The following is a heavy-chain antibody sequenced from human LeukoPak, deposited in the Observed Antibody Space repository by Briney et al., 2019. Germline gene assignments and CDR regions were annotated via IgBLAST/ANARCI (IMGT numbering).Heavy chain of an antibody. J-gene: IGHJ4*02. CDR2: IYYGGST. Sequence: SETLSLTCTVSGGSISSYYWSWIRQPPGKGLEWIGYIYYGGSTNYNPSLKSRVSMSVDTSKNQFSLNLSSVTAADTAVYHCARPLAGCHGGRRRAHFDYWGQGTLVTVSS. CDR3: ARPLAGCHGGRRRAHFDY. V-gene: IGHV4-59*01. CDR1: GGSISSYY. D-gene: IGHD2-15*01.